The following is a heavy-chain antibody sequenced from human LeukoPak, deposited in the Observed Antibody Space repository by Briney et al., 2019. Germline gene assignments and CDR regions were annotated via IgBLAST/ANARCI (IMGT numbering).Heavy chain of an antibody. D-gene: IGHD5-12*01. CDR2: IKTKTDGGTT. V-gene: IGHV3-15*01. Sequence: GGSLRLSCAASGFTFSNAWMSWVRQAPGKGLEWVGRIKTKTDGGTTDYAAPVKGRFTLSRDDSKNTLYLQMNSLKTDDTAVYFCTGFETSGPDAFDIWGRGTMVTVSS. CDR3: TGFETSGPDAFDI. J-gene: IGHJ3*02. CDR1: GFTFSNAW.